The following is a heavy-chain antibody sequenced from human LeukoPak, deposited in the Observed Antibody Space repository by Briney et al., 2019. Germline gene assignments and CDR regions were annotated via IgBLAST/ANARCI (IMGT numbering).Heavy chain of an antibody. CDR3: ARGGTPGFSTGRIDY. CDR2: LYGAGST. D-gene: IGHD6-19*01. J-gene: IGHJ4*02. CDR1: GSNVSSNY. Sequence: GGSLRLSCAASGSNVSSNYMSWVRQAPGKGLEWVSVLYGAGSTYYADSVKGRFTISRHDSQNTLFLQMNSLRAEDTAAYYCARGGTPGFSTGRIDYWGQGTLVTVSS. V-gene: IGHV3-53*04.